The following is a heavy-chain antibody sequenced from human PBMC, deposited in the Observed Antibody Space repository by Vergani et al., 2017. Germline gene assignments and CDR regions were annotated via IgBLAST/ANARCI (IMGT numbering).Heavy chain of an antibody. V-gene: IGHV4-34*01. J-gene: IGHJ6*02. CDR2: INNSGIS. Sequence: QVQLQQWGAGLLKPSETLSLTCAVYGGSFSGYYWSWIRQPPGKGLEWIGEINNSGISNYNPSLKSRVTISVDTSKNHFSLKLSSVTAADTAVYYCARARGYSSGWYYYYYGMDVGGQGTTVTVSS. CDR1: GGSFSGYY. CDR3: ARARGYSSGWYYYYYGMDV. D-gene: IGHD6-19*01.